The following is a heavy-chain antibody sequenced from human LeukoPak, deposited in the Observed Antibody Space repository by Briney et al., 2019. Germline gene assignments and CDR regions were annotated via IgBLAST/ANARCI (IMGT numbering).Heavy chain of an antibody. CDR2: IYWDDDK. J-gene: IGHJ4*02. CDR1: GFSLSTSGVG. V-gene: IGHV2-5*02. CDR3: AHGGGTNYYDSSGYFDY. Sequence: SGPTLVNPTQTLTLTCTFSGFSLSTSGVGVGWIRQPPGKALEWLALIYWDDDKRYSPSLKSRLTITKDTSKNQVVLTMTNMDLVDTATYYCAHGGGTNYYDSSGYFDYWGQGTLVTVSS. D-gene: IGHD3-22*01.